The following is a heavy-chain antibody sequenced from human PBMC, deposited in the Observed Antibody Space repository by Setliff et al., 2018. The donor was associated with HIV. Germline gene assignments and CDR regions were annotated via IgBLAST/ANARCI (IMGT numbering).Heavy chain of an antibody. CDR3: ARDPYDTSENPYDP. CDR2: INTDNGIT. D-gene: IGHD3-16*01. J-gene: IGHJ5*02. Sequence: ASVKVSCKASGYTFIDYYIHWVRQAPGRGLEWLGWINTDNGITEYAENFQGRVAMTRDTSMSTAYMELNRLTFDDTAVYYCARDPYDTSENPYDPWGQGTLVTVSS. V-gene: IGHV1-2*02. CDR1: GYTFIDYY.